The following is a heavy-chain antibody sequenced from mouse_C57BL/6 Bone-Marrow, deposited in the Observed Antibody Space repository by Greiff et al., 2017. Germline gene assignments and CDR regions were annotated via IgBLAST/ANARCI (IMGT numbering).Heavy chain of an antibody. V-gene: IGHV2-2*01. CDR1: GFSLTSYG. J-gene: IGHJ4*01. Sequence: VMLVESGPGLVQPSQSLSITCTVSGFSLTSYGVHWVRQSPGKGLEWLGVIWSGGSTDYNAAFISRLSISKDNSKSQVFFKMNSLRADDTAIYYCARENYAMDYWGQGTSVTVSS. CDR2: IWSGGST. CDR3: ARENYAMDY.